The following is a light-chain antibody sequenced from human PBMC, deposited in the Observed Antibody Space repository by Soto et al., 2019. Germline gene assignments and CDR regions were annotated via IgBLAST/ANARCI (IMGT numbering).Light chain of an antibody. V-gene: IGLV2-14*02. CDR1: GSDVGSQNL. Sequence: ALTQPASVSGSPGQSITISCTGTGSDVGSQNLVSWYQQHPGKAPKLMIYEVSDRPSGVSHHFSGSKSGNTASLTISGLQAEDEADYYCSSYTTSTTYVFGTGTKVTVL. CDR3: SSYTTSTTYV. J-gene: IGLJ1*01. CDR2: EVS.